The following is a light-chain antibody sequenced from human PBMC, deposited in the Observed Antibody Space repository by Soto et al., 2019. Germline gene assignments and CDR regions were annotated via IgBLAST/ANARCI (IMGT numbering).Light chain of an antibody. V-gene: IGKV3-20*01. CDR1: QTVGRDY. Sequence: IGLTQSPGTLSMSPGEGATLSCRASQTVGRDYLAWYQQEPGQAPRLLVHGATSRATGIPDRFIGSGSGTDFNLTITRLEPEDFAVYFCHQYGSSFGQGTKVDIK. J-gene: IGKJ1*01. CDR3: HQYGSS. CDR2: GAT.